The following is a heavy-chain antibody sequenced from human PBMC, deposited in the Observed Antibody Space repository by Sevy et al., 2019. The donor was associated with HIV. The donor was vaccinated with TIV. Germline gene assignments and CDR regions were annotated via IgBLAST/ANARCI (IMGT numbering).Heavy chain of an antibody. CDR3: AKDSYFDNTLFDY. Sequence: GGSLRLSCAASGFTLNNYAMNWVRQAPGKGLEWVSGISGSGVSTYYADSVKGRFTISRDNSKNTLYLQMNSLRAEDMAVYYCAKDSYFDNTLFDYWGQGTLVTVSS. J-gene: IGHJ4*02. V-gene: IGHV3-23*01. CDR1: GFTLNNYA. CDR2: ISGSGVST. D-gene: IGHD3-22*01.